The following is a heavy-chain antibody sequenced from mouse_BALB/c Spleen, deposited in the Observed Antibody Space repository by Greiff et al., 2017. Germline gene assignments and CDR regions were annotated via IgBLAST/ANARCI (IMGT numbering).Heavy chain of an antibody. Sequence: VQLQQSGAELARPGASVKMSCKASGYTFTSYTMHWVKQRPGQGLEWIGYINPSSGYTNYNQKFKDKATLTADKSSSTAYMQLSSLTSEDSAVYYCASITPATRVDYWGQGTTLTVSS. V-gene: IGHV1-4*01. D-gene: IGHD1-2*01. CDR2: INPSSGYT. J-gene: IGHJ2*01. CDR1: GYTFTSYT. CDR3: ASITPATRVDY.